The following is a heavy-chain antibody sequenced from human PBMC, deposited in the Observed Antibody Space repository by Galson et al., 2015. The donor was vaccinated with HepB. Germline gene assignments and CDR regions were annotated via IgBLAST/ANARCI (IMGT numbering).Heavy chain of an antibody. D-gene: IGHD2-15*01. CDR2: IYPGDSDT. J-gene: IGHJ4*02. CDR3: ARQEYCSGGSCYSMGYYFDY. Sequence: QSGAEVKNPGESLEISCKGSGYSFTNYWIGWVRQMPGKGLEWMGIIYPGDSDTRYSPSFQGQVTISADKSISTAYLQWSSLKASDTAMYYCARQEYCSGGSCYSMGYYFDYWVQGTLVTVSS. V-gene: IGHV5-51*01. CDR1: GYSFTNYW.